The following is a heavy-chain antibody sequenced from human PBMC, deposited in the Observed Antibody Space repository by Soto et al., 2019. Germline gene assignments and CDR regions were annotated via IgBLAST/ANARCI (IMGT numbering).Heavy chain of an antibody. CDR3: ARDPEISAAGISDY. J-gene: IGHJ4*01. D-gene: IGHD6-13*01. CDR2: IYSGGST. Sequence: EVQLVESGGGLVQPGGSLRLSCAASGFTVSSNYMSWVRQAPGKGLEWVSVIYSGGSTYYADSVKGRFTISRDNSKNTLYLQMNSLRAEDTAVYYCARDPEISAAGISDYWGHGTLVTVSS. CDR1: GFTVSSNY. V-gene: IGHV3-66*01.